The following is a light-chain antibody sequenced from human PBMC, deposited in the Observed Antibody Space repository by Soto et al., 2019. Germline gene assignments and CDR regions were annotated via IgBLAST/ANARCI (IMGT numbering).Light chain of an antibody. CDR2: EVS. J-gene: IGLJ1*01. Sequence: QYVLTQPASVSGSPGQSITISCTGTSSDVGGYNYVSWYQQQSGKAPKLMIHEVSNRPSGVSNRFSGSKSGNTASLTISGLQAEDEAHYYCSSYTSSRAYVFGIGTKVTVL. V-gene: IGLV2-14*01. CDR1: SSDVGGYNY. CDR3: SSYTSSRAYV.